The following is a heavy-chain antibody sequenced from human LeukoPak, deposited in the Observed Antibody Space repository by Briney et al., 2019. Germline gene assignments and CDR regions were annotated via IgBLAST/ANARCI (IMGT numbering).Heavy chain of an antibody. CDR1: GFTFSSYW. D-gene: IGHD3-22*01. V-gene: IGHV3-74*01. J-gene: IGHJ4*02. Sequence: GGSLRLSCAASGFTFSSYWMHWVRQAPGKGLVWVSRINSDGSSTSYADSVKGRFTISRDNSKNTLYLQMNSLRAEDTAVYYCAKDLTHYYDSSGYYPLPDYWGQGTLVTVSS. CDR2: INSDGSST. CDR3: AKDLTHYYDSSGYYPLPDY.